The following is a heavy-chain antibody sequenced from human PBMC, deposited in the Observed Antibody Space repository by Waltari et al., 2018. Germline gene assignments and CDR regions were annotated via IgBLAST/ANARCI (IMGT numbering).Heavy chain of an antibody. Sequence: QVQLVQSGAEVKKPGSSVKVSCKASGGTFSSYAISWVREAPGQGLALWGGIIPIFGTANYAQKFQGRVTITTDESTSTAYMELSSLRSEDTAVYYCARDEVLRYFDWLPYYYYYGMDVWGQGTTVTVSS. CDR1: GGTFSSYA. CDR2: IIPIFGTA. D-gene: IGHD3-9*01. J-gene: IGHJ6*02. V-gene: IGHV1-69*05. CDR3: ARDEVLRYFDWLPYYYYYGMDV.